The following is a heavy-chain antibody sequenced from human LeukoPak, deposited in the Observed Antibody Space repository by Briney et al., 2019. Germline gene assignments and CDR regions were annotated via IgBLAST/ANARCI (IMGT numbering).Heavy chain of an antibody. Sequence: GGSLRLSCAASGFTFSSYAMHWVRQAPGKGLEWVAVISYDGSNKYYADSVKGRFTISRDNSKNTLYLQMNSLRAEDTAVYYCARGPLGTTTVPRGGRWDLDYWGQGTLVTVSS. J-gene: IGHJ4*02. V-gene: IGHV3-30*14. CDR2: ISYDGSNK. CDR1: GFTFSSYA. D-gene: IGHD4-17*01. CDR3: ARGPLGTTTVPRGGRWDLDY.